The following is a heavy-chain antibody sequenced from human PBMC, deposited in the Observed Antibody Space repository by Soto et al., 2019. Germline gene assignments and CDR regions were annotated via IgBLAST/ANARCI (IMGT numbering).Heavy chain of an antibody. J-gene: IGHJ6*03. CDR3: ARDGHGYGYDPQYMDV. CDR2: IYSGGST. D-gene: IGHD5-18*01. V-gene: IGHV3-66*01. Sequence: GGSLRLSCAASGFTVSSNYMSWVRQAPGKGLEWVSVIYSGGSTYYADSVKGRFTISRDNSKNTLYLQMNSLRAEDTAVYYCARDGHGYGYDPQYMDVWGKGTTVTVSS. CDR1: GFTVSSNY.